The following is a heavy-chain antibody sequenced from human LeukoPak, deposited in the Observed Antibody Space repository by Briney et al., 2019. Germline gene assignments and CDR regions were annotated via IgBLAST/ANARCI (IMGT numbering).Heavy chain of an antibody. D-gene: IGHD2-2*01. CDR1: GFTFSSFA. CDR3: AKGSIVVVPAAPFDY. CDR2: ISGSGGST. J-gene: IGHJ4*02. V-gene: IGHV3-23*01. Sequence: SGGSLRLSCAASGFTFSSFAMSWVRQAPGKGLGWVSAISGSGGSTYYADSVKGRFNISRDNSKNALYLQMNSLRAEDTAVYYCAKGSIVVVPAAPFDYWGQGTLVTVSS.